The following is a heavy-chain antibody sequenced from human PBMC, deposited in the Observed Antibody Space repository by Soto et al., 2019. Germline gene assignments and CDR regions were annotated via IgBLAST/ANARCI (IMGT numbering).Heavy chain of an antibody. CDR3: ARDKITGLFDY. Sequence: SETLSLTCAVYGGSFSGYYWTWIRQPPGTGLEWIGEINHSGSTNYNPSLKSRVTISVDTSKNQFSLKLTSVTAVDSGVYYCARDKITGLFDYWGQGTLVTVSS. CDR1: GGSFSGYY. CDR2: INHSGST. D-gene: IGHD2-8*02. J-gene: IGHJ4*02. V-gene: IGHV4-34*01.